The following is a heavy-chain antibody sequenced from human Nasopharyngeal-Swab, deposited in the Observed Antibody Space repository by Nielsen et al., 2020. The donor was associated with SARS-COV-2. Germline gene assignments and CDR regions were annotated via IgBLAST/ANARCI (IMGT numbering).Heavy chain of an antibody. J-gene: IGHJ6*03. Sequence: GGSLRLSCAASGFRFSDYSMNWVRQAPGKGPEWVSFISGSGDFIYYADSVKGRFTISRDNARNSLYLQMNSLRAEDTAIYYCARGLGDYYYYYYMDVWGKGTTVTVSS. CDR3: ARGLGDYYYYYYMDV. D-gene: IGHD3-10*01. V-gene: IGHV3-21*01. CDR2: ISGSGDFI. CDR1: GFRFSDYS.